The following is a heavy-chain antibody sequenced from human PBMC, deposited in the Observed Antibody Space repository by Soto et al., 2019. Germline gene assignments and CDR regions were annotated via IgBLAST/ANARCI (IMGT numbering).Heavy chain of an antibody. CDR1: GGTFGSYA. Sequence: QVQLVQSGAEVKKPGSSVKVSCKASGGTFGSYAISWVRQAPGQGLEWMGGIIPIPGTANYAQKFQGRVTLAADEYTSTAYMELSSLRSEDTAVYYCARSQGSSTSLEIYYYYYYGMDVWGQGTTVTVYS. CDR3: ARSQGSSTSLEIYYYYYYGMDV. CDR2: IIPIPGTA. V-gene: IGHV1-69*01. J-gene: IGHJ6*02. D-gene: IGHD2-2*01.